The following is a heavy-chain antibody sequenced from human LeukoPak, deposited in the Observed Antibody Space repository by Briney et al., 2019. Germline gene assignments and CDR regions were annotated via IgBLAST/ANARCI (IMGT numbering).Heavy chain of an antibody. CDR3: ARDDGSYSRSPGFDN. D-gene: IGHD1-26*01. Sequence: GGSLRLSCAASGFTFSSYWMSWVRQAPGKGLEWVANIKQDGSEKYYVDSVKGRFPISRDNAKNSLYLQMNSLRAEDTAVYYCARDDGSYSRSPGFDNWGQGTLVTVSS. CDR2: IKQDGSEK. J-gene: IGHJ4*02. CDR1: GFTFSSYW. V-gene: IGHV3-7*01.